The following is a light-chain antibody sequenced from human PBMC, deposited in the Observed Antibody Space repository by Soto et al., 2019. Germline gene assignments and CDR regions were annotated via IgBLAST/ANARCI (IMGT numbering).Light chain of an antibody. CDR2: SAS. J-gene: IGKJ5*01. V-gene: IGKV1-27*01. CDR3: QKFNTAPRT. CDR1: QDISFY. Sequence: DIQMTQSPSSLSASVGDRVTITCLASQDISFYLAWYQQKPGKVPKLLIYSASTLQSGVPSRFSGSGSGTDFTLIISSLQPEDVATYYCQKFNTAPRTFGQGTRLEIK.